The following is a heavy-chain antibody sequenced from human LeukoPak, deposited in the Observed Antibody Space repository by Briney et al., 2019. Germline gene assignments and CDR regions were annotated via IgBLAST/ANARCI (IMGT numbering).Heavy chain of an antibody. CDR1: GIIFSDFG. Sequence: SGGSLRLSCAASGIIFSDFGMHLVRQAPGKGLEWMAIIWYDGSNKYYADSVKDRFTISRDNSQNTMYLQMNSLRAEDTAVYYCAKATCSGANCFSNSRDAFDIWGQGTMVTVSS. CDR3: AKATCSGANCFSNSRDAFDI. J-gene: IGHJ3*02. D-gene: IGHD2-15*01. V-gene: IGHV3-33*06. CDR2: IWYDGSNK.